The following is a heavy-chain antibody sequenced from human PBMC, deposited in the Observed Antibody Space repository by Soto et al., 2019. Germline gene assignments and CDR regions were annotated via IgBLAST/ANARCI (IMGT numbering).Heavy chain of an antibody. D-gene: IGHD2-2*01. CDR1: GGSISSYY. CDR2: IYYSGST. CDR3: ARFANQLLVDY. Sequence: SETLSLTCTVSGGSISSYYWSWIRQPPGKGLEWIGYIYYSGSTNYNPSLKSRVTISVDTSKNQFSLKLSSVTAADTAVYYCARFANQLLVDYWGQGTLVTVSS. J-gene: IGHJ4*02. V-gene: IGHV4-59*08.